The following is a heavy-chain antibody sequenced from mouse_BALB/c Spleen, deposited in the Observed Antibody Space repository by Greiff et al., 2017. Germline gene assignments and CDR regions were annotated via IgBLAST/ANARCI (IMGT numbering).Heavy chain of an antibody. V-gene: IGHV5-9-4*01. CDR2: ISSGGSYT. J-gene: IGHJ4*01. D-gene: IGHD2-4*01. CDR1: GFTFSSYA. CDR3: ARHDYDEGDYYAMDY. Sequence: QLVESGGGLVKPGGSLKLSCAASGFTFSSYAMSWVRQSPEKRLEWVAEISSGGSYTYYPDTVTGRFTISRDNAKNTLYLEMSSLRSEDTAMYYCARHDYDEGDYYAMDYWGQGTSVTVSS.